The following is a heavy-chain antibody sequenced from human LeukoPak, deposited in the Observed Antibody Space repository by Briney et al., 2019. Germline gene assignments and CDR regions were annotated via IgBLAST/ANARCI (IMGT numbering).Heavy chain of an antibody. CDR2: ISSSGSTI. V-gene: IGHV3-11*04. CDR1: GFTFSDYY. CDR3: ARAPGRILTGWKDYYFDY. Sequence: GGSLRLSCAASGFTFSDYYMSWIRQAPGKGLEWVSYISSSGSTIYYADSVKGRFTISRDNAKNSLYLQMNSLRAEDTAVYYCARAPGRILTGWKDYYFDYWGQGTLVTVSS. D-gene: IGHD3-9*01. J-gene: IGHJ4*02.